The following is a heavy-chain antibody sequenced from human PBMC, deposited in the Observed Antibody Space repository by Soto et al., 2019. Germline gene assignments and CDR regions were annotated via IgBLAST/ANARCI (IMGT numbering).Heavy chain of an antibody. V-gene: IGHV3-30*18. Sequence: QVQLVESGGGVVQPGRSLRLSCAASGFTFSSYGMHWVRQAPGKGREWVAVISYDGSNKYYADSVKGRFTISRDNSKNTLYLQMNSLRAEDTAVYYCAKRGYSYGYGGHSLRGGMDVWGQGTTVTVSS. D-gene: IGHD5-18*01. CDR1: GFTFSSYG. CDR2: ISYDGSNK. J-gene: IGHJ6*02. CDR3: AKRGYSYGYGGHSLRGGMDV.